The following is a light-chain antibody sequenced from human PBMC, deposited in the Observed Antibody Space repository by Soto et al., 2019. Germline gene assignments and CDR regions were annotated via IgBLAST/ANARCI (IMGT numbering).Light chain of an antibody. V-gene: IGLV1-44*01. CDR2: SIN. Sequence: QAVVTQAPSASGTPGQRVTISCSGSSSNIGSNTVHWYQHLPGMAPKLLIYSINQRPSGVPDRFSGSRSGTSASLAISGLQSGDEADYFCSAWDDGLNAVVFGGGTKLTVL. J-gene: IGLJ2*01. CDR3: SAWDDGLNAVV. CDR1: SSNIGSNT.